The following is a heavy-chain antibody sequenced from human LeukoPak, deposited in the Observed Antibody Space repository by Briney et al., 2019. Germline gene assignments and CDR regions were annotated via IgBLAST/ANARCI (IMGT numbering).Heavy chain of an antibody. Sequence: GGSLRLSCAASGFTFTAHSMNWVRQAPGKGLEWVSSISSSSSYIYYADSVKGRFTISRDNAKNSLYLQMNSLRAEDTAVYYCARDIVTIAAAAYDDYWGQGTLVTVSS. V-gene: IGHV3-21*01. J-gene: IGHJ4*02. CDR1: GFTFTAHS. CDR2: ISSSSSYI. D-gene: IGHD6-13*01. CDR3: ARDIVTIAAAAYDDY.